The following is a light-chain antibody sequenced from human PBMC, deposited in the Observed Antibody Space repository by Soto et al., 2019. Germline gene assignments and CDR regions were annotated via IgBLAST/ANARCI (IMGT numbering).Light chain of an antibody. Sequence: DIQMTQSPSTLSASEGDRVTITCRASQSINSWLAWYQQKPGKAPKLLIYKASSLESGVPSRFSGSRSGTEFTLTISSLQPDDLATYHCQQYNSYPWTFGQGTKVEIK. CDR3: QQYNSYPWT. J-gene: IGKJ1*01. CDR2: KAS. V-gene: IGKV1-5*03. CDR1: QSINSW.